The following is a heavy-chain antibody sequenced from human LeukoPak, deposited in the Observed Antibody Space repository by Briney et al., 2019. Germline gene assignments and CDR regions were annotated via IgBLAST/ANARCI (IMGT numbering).Heavy chain of an antibody. J-gene: IGHJ3*02. CDR2: IYHSGST. Sequence: PSETLSLTCAVSGGSISSSNWWSWVRQPPGKGLEWIGEIYHSGSTNYNPSLKSRVTISVDKSKNQFSLKLSSVTAADTAVYYCARDADSSGYHDAFDIWGQGTMVTVSS. CDR1: GGSISSSNW. D-gene: IGHD3-22*01. V-gene: IGHV4-4*02. CDR3: ARDADSSGYHDAFDI.